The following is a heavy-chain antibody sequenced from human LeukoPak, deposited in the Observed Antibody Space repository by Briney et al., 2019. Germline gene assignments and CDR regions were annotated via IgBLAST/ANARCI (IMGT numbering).Heavy chain of an antibody. CDR2: ISGHSGNA. J-gene: IGHJ4*02. CDR1: VYTFSPYG. CDR3: ARYLGHSSGSKRGFDY. V-gene: IGHV1-18*01. D-gene: IGHD6-19*01. Sequence: ASVNVSCKASVYTFSPYGISWVRQAPGQGLEWLGWISGHSGNANYVQEFQGRVTMTTDTSTTTAYMELRSLTSDDTAVYFCARYLGHSSGSKRGFDYWGQGTLVTVSS.